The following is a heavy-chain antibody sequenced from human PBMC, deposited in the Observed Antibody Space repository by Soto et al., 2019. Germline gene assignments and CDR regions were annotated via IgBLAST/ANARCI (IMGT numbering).Heavy chain of an antibody. Sequence: QITLKESGPTLVRPTQTLTLTCTFSVFSFTNRGAGVGWIRQPPGKAPEWLALIYWDDHKRYSPSLKARLTITKYTSKKQVVLVMTNMDPVDTDTYYCVHKAYFYGSPPCAEDCYMDVWGKGTTVTVSS. CDR2: IYWDDHK. D-gene: IGHD3-10*01. CDR1: VFSFTNRGAG. J-gene: IGHJ6*03. CDR3: VHKAYFYGSPPCAEDCYMDV. V-gene: IGHV2-5*02.